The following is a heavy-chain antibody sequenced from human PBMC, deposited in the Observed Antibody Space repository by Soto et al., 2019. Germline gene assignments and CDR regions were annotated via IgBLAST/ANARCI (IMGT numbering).Heavy chain of an antibody. Sequence: ASVKVSCKASGYTFTSYGISWVRQAPGQGLEWMGWISAYNGNTNYAQKLQGRVTMTTDTSTSTAYMELRSLRSDDTAVYYCASGSRPTYYYGSGIATYSYGMDVWGQGTTVTVSS. CDR3: ASGSRPTYYYGSGIATYSYGMDV. V-gene: IGHV1-18*04. D-gene: IGHD3-10*01. CDR2: ISAYNGNT. J-gene: IGHJ6*02. CDR1: GYTFTSYG.